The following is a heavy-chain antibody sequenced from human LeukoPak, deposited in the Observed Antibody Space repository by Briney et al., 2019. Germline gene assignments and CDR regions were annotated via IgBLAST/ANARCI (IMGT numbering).Heavy chain of an antibody. CDR3: ARDDPSRVPFDL. CDR1: GGSISSYY. V-gene: IGHV4-59*01. CDR2: IYYSGST. Sequence: PSEALSLICTVSGGSISSYYWSWIRQPPGKGLEWIGYIYYSGSTNYNPSLKSRVTISVDTSKNQFSLKLSSVTAADTAVYYCARDDPSRVPFDLWGRGTLVTVSS. J-gene: IGHJ2*01.